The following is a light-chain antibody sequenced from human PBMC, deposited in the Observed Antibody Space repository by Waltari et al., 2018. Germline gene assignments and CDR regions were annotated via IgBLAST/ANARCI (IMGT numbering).Light chain of an antibody. Sequence: AIQMTQSPSSVSASVGDRVTITCRASQGVRNDLGWYQQKPGKAPKLLIYAASSLQSGVPSRFSGSGSGTDFTLTISSLQPEDFAVYYCHQYGSSPGTFGQGTKLEIK. J-gene: IGKJ2*02. V-gene: IGKV1-6*01. CDR3: HQYGSSPGT. CDR2: AAS. CDR1: QGVRND.